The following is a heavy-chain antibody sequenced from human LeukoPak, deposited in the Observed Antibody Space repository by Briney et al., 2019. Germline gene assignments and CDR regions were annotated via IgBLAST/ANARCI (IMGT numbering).Heavy chain of an antibody. CDR1: GFTFSTYA. CDR3: AKDTPLCYFDY. J-gene: IGHJ4*02. D-gene: IGHD3-16*01. CDR2: ISGSGGST. Sequence: HPGGSLRLSCAASGFTFSTYAMNWVRQAPGKGLEWVSGISGSGGSTYYADSVKGRFTISRDNSKNTLHLQMNSLRADDTAVYYCAKDTPLCYFDYWGQGTLVTVSS. V-gene: IGHV3-23*01.